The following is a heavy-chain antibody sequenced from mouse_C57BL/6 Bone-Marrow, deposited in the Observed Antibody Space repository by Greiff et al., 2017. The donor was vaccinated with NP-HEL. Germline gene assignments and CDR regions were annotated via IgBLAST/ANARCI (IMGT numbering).Heavy chain of an antibody. V-gene: IGHV14-4*01. Sequence: EVQLQQSGAELVRPGASVKLSCTASGFNITDDYMHWVKQRPEQGLEWIGWIDPENGDTEYASKFQGKATITADTSSNTAYLQLSSLTSEDTAVYYCTTPIYYGKGTWFAYWGQGTLVTVSA. CDR3: TTPIYYGKGTWFAY. CDR2: IDPENGDT. CDR1: GFNITDDY. D-gene: IGHD2-1*01. J-gene: IGHJ3*01.